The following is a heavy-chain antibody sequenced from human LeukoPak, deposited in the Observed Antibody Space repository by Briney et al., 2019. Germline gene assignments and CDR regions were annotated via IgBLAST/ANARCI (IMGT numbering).Heavy chain of an antibody. D-gene: IGHD2-15*01. V-gene: IGHV3-23*01. J-gene: IGHJ4*02. CDR2: ISGSGGST. CDR3: ASRDACSGGNCYALAY. CDR1: GFTFSSYA. Sequence: GGSLRLSCAASGFTFSSYAMSWVRQAPGKGLEWVSAISGSGGSTYYADSVKGRFTISRDNSKNTLYLQMNSLRGEDTAIYYCASRDACSGGNCYALAYWGQGTLVTVSS.